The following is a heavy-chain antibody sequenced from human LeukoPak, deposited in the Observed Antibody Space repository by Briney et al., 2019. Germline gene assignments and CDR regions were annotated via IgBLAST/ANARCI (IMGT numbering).Heavy chain of an antibody. CDR3: AMSTISYYMDV. Sequence: SETLSLTCTVAGGSISSYYWSWIRQPAGKGLEWIGRIYTSGSTNYNPSLKSRVPMSVDTSKNQFSLKLSSVPAADTAVYYCAMSTISYYMDVWGKGTTVNVSS. CDR2: IYTSGST. CDR1: GGSISSYY. D-gene: IGHD2/OR15-2a*01. V-gene: IGHV4-4*07. J-gene: IGHJ6*03.